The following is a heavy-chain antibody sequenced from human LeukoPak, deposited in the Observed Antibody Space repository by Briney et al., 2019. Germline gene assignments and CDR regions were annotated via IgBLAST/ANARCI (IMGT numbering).Heavy chain of an antibody. CDR1: GGSISSYY. V-gene: IGHV4-59*01. CDR3: ARDGGNEGVDY. J-gene: IGHJ4*02. Sequence: PSETLSLTCTVSGGSISSYYWSWIRQPPGKGLEWIGYIYYSGSTNYNPSLKSRVTISVDTSKNQFSLKLSSVTAADTAVYYCARDGGNEGVDYWGQGTLVTVSP. D-gene: IGHD3-16*01. CDR2: IYYSGST.